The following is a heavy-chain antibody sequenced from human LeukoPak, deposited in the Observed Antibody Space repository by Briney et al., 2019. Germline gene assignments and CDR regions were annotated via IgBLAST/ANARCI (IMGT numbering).Heavy chain of an antibody. CDR3: ARGLGAATSEAFDI. D-gene: IGHD1-26*01. V-gene: IGHV4-59*12. CDR1: GGSISSYY. CDR2: IYYSGST. Sequence: PSETLSLTCTVSGGSISSYYWSWIRQPPGKGLEWIGYIYYSGSTNYNPSLKSRVTMSVDTSKNQFSLKLTSVTAADMAVYYCARGLGAATSEAFDIWGQGSMVTVSS. J-gene: IGHJ3*02.